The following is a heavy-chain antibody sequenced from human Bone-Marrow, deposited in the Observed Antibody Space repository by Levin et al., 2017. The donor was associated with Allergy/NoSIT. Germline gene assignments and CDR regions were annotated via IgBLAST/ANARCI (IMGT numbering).Heavy chain of an antibody. CDR3: ASQYTGTFWFDAFDM. D-gene: IGHD1-26*01. V-gene: IGHV3-30*04. J-gene: IGHJ3*02. CDR1: GFTFSTYA. CDR2: ISSDGTNK. Sequence: GESLKISCAASGFTFSTYAMHWVRQAPGKGLDWVAVISSDGTNKNYAESVKGRFTISRDNSKNTLSLQMNSLRPEDTAVYYCASQYTGTFWFDAFDMWGQGTMVTVSS.